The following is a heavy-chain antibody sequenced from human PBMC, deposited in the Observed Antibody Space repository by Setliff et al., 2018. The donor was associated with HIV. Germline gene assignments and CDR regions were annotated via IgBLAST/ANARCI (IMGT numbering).Heavy chain of an antibody. D-gene: IGHD1-26*01. J-gene: IGHJ4*02. CDR2: VNQDGSEK. V-gene: IGHV3-7*01. Sequence: ETLSLTCPVSGGSISSSSYYWGWIRQPPGKGLEWVANVNQDGSEKYYVDSVKGRFTISRDNAKNSLYLQMNSLRAEDTAMYFCARDSGTTMGATGPGYWGQGTLVTVSS. CDR1: GGSISSSSYY. CDR3: ARDSGTTMGATGPGY.